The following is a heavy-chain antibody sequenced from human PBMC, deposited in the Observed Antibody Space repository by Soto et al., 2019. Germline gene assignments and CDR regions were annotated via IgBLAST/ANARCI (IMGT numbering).Heavy chain of an antibody. J-gene: IGHJ5*02. V-gene: IGHV4-31*03. D-gene: IGHD3-16*01. CDR3: ARSVCP. CDR2: IYYSGST. CDR1: GGSISSGGYY. Sequence: SETLSLTCTVSGGSISSGGYYWSWIRQHPGKGLEWIGYIYYSGSTYYNPSLKRRVTISVDTPKSQFSLKRSAVTAADTAGDYCARSVCPWGQGTLGTGSS.